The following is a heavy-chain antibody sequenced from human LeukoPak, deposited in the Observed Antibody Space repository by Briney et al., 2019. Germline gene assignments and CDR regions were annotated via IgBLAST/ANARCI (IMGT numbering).Heavy chain of an antibody. D-gene: IGHD2/OR15-2a*01. Sequence: GGSLRLSCAASGFTFSSSWMGWVRQAPGKGLEWVSVIYSGGSTYYADSVKGRFTISRDNSKNTLYLQMNSLRAEDTAVYYCARRPFGRAYYYGMDVWGQGTTVTVSS. CDR3: ARRPFGRAYYYGMDV. J-gene: IGHJ6*02. CDR1: GFTFSSSW. CDR2: IYSGGST. V-gene: IGHV3-53*01.